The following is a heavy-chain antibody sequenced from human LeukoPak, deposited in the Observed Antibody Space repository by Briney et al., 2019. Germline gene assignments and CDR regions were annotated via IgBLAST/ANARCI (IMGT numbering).Heavy chain of an antibody. CDR3: ARRGNYKPFDY. Sequence: GESLKISCKGSEDSFTNYWIGWVRQMPGKGLECMGIIYPGDSVTRYSPSFQGQVTISADKSITTAYLQWSSLKASDTAMYYCARRGNYKPFDYWGQGTLVTVSS. CDR1: EDSFTNYW. V-gene: IGHV5-51*01. J-gene: IGHJ4*02. D-gene: IGHD1-26*01. CDR2: IYPGDSVT.